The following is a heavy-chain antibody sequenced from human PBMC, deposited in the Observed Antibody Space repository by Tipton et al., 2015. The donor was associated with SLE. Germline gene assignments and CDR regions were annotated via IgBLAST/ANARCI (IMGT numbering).Heavy chain of an antibody. CDR3: ARDTRFLEWLLPFDY. CDR2: ISAYNGNT. D-gene: IGHD3-3*01. CDR1: GGTFSSYT. J-gene: IGHJ4*02. V-gene: IGHV1-18*01. Sequence: QSGPEVKKPGSSVKVSCKASGGTFSSYTISWVRQAPGQGLEWMGWISAYNGNTNYAQKLQGRVTMTTDTSTSTAYMELRSLRSDDTAVYYCARDTRFLEWLLPFDYWGQGTLVTVSS.